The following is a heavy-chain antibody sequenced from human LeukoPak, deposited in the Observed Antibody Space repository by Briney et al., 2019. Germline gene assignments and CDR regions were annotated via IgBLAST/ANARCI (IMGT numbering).Heavy chain of an antibody. Sequence: ASVTVSRKASGYTFTGYYMHWVRQAPGQGLEWMGWINPNSGGTNYAQKFQGRVTMTRDTSISTAYMELSRLRSDDTAVYYCARVRVTMVRGVHDNWFDPWGQGTMVTVSS. V-gene: IGHV1-2*02. CDR1: GYTFTGYY. CDR3: ARVRVTMVRGVHDNWFDP. J-gene: IGHJ5*02. CDR2: INPNSGGT. D-gene: IGHD3-10*01.